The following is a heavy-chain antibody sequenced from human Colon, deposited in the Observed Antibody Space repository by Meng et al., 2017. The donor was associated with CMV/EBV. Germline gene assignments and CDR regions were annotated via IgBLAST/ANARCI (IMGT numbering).Heavy chain of an antibody. CDR2: ISAYNGNT. Sequence: ASVKVSCKASGYTFTNYDINWVRQAPGQGLEWMGWISAYNGNTNYAQKLQGRVTMTTDTSTSTAYMELRSLRSDDTAVYYCARGGIAVAGTPYYFDYWGQGTLVTVSS. J-gene: IGHJ4*02. D-gene: IGHD6-19*01. CDR1: GYTFTNYD. CDR3: ARGGIAVAGTPYYFDY. V-gene: IGHV1-18*01.